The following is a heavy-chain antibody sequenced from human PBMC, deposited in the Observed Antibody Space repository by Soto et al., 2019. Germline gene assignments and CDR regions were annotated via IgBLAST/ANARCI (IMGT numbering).Heavy chain of an antibody. CDR3: ARWGDWSFDY. CDR1: VGAISIGGYS. V-gene: IGHV4-30-2*01. J-gene: IGHJ4*02. CDR2: IYHSGST. D-gene: IGHD3-9*01. Sequence: LSLACAVSVGAISIGGYSCSWIRQPPGKGLEWIGYIYHSGSTYYNPSLKSRVTISVDRSKNQFSLKLSSATAADTAVYYCARWGDWSFDYWGQGTLVTVSS.